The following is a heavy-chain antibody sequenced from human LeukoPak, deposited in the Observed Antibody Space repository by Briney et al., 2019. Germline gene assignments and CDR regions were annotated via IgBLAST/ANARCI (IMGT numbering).Heavy chain of an antibody. V-gene: IGHV3-7*01. CDR2: IKEDGSEK. D-gene: IGHD5-18*01. J-gene: IGHJ4*02. CDR1: GFTFSNYW. Sequence: GGSLRLSCAASGFTFSNYWMSWVRQAPGKGPERVANIKEDGSEKYYVDSVTGRFSISRDNAKNSLYLQMNSLRAEDTAVYYCARNTPMVPGNYFDYWGQGNVVTVSS. CDR3: ARNTPMVPGNYFDY.